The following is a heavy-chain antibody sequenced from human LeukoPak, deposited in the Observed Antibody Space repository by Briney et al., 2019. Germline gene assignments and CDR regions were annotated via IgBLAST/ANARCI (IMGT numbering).Heavy chain of an antibody. V-gene: IGHV3-23*01. J-gene: IGHJ4*02. D-gene: IGHD4-23*01. Sequence: GGSLRLSCAASGFTFSSYAMNWVRQAPGKGLEWVSGISGSATSIYYADSVNGRFTISRDNSKNTLYLQMSSLRAEDTAVYYCAKYQNSMTTVVTPNFDYWGQGTLVTVSS. CDR2: ISGSATSI. CDR3: AKYQNSMTTVVTPNFDY. CDR1: GFTFSSYA.